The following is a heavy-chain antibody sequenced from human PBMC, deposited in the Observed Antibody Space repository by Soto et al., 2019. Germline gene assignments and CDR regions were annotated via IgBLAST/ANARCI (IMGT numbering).Heavy chain of an antibody. CDR1: GYIFTNYW. CDR2: SYPGDADT. J-gene: IGHJ4*02. V-gene: IGHV5-51*03. D-gene: IGHD3-16*01. Sequence: EVHLVQSGAEMKKPGESVKISCNGSGYIFTNYWIGWVRQRPGKGLEWMGISYPGDADTRYSPSFQGQVTVSPDKSISTAYLQWRSLRASDTAMYFCARRALGNWAVDYWGQGTQVTVSS. CDR3: ARRALGNWAVDY.